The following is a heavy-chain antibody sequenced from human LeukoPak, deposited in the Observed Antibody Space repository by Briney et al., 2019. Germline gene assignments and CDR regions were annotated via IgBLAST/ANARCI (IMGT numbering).Heavy chain of an antibody. D-gene: IGHD3-10*01. V-gene: IGHV3-23*01. Sequence: PGGSLRLSCAAAGFTFSSYAMNWVRQAPGKGLGWVSGISGTGASSYFTDSVKGRFSISRDNSKNTLYLQMNSLRDDDTAVYYCAKSAIVRGTTGTFDYWGQGTLVTVSS. CDR2: ISGTGASS. CDR1: GFTFSSYA. J-gene: IGHJ4*02. CDR3: AKSAIVRGTTGTFDY.